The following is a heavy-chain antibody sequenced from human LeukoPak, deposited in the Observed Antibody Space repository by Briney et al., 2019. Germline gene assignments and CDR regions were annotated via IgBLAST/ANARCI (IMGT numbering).Heavy chain of an antibody. Sequence: SETLSLTCTVSGGSFTSFYWSWIRHPAGKGLEWIGRFFSSGNTNYNPSFKSRASISVDKSKNQFSLKLTSVTAADTAVYCCARYSGIYGHDYWSQGTLVSVSS. CDR3: ARYSGIYGHDY. D-gene: IGHD3-10*01. CDR1: GGSFTSFY. J-gene: IGHJ4*02. CDR2: FFSSGNT. V-gene: IGHV4-4*07.